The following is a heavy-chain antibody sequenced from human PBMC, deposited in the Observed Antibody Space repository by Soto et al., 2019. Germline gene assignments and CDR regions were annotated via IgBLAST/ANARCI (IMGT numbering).Heavy chain of an antibody. J-gene: IGHJ6*02. V-gene: IGHV1-69*06. D-gene: IGHD6-13*01. CDR3: ARGIAAAHFYGMDV. CDR1: GGTFSSYA. Sequence: SVKVSCKASGGTFSSYAISCVRQAPGQGLEWMGGIIPIFGTANYAQKFQGRVTITADKSTSTAYMELSSLRSEDTAGYYCARGIAAAHFYGMDVWGQGARVTVSS. CDR2: IIPIFGTA.